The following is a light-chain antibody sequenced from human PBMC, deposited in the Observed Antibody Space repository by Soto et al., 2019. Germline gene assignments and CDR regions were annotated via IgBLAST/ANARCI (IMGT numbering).Light chain of an antibody. Sequence: QSALAQPASASGSPGQSVTISCTGTSSDVGGYNYVSWYQQHPGKAPKLMIYEVSKRPSGVPDRFSGSKSGNTASLTVSGLQAEDEADYYCNSYAGSNVYVFGTGTKVTVL. CDR3: NSYAGSNVYV. V-gene: IGLV2-8*01. CDR1: SSDVGGYNY. J-gene: IGLJ1*01. CDR2: EVS.